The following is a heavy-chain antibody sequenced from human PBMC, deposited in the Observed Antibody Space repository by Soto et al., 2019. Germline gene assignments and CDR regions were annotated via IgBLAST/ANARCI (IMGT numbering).Heavy chain of an antibody. J-gene: IGHJ4*02. CDR3: ARYYRGSGRYFFDY. V-gene: IGHV3-7*03. CDR1: GFTFISSF. D-gene: IGHD6-19*01. Sequence: GGSLRLSCVASGFTFISSFMGWIRQAPGKGLEWVANINQDGGVTYYVDSVEGRFTISRDNTKDSLYLQMNSLRGEDAAIYYCARYYRGSGRYFFDYWGQGTPVTVSS. CDR2: INQDGGVT.